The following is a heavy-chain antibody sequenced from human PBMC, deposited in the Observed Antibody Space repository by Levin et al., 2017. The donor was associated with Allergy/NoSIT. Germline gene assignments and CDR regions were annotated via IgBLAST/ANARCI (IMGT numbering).Heavy chain of an antibody. Sequence: GGSLRLSCAASGFTVSSNYMSWVRQAPGKGLEWVSVIYSGGTTYYADSVKGRFTISRDNSKNTLNLQMNSLRGEDTAGYYCARDRGWGYGMDVWGQGTTITVSS. CDR1: GFTVSSNY. D-gene: IGHD3-10*01. CDR2: IYSGGTT. V-gene: IGHV3-53*01. J-gene: IGHJ6*02. CDR3: ARDRGWGYGMDV.